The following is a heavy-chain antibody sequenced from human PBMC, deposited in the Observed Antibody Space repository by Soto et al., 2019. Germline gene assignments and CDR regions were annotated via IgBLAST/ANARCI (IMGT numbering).Heavy chain of an antibody. D-gene: IGHD1-7*01. CDR1: GGTFSSYA. J-gene: IGHJ5*02. CDR3: ERGTITWTYGSNWFEP. Sequence: GASVKVSCKASGGTFSSYAISWVRQAPGQGLEWMGGIIPIFGTANYAQKFQGRVTITADESTSTAYMELSSLRSEDTAVYYCERGTITWTYGSNWFEPWGQGTLVTVS. CDR2: IIPIFGTA. V-gene: IGHV1-69*13.